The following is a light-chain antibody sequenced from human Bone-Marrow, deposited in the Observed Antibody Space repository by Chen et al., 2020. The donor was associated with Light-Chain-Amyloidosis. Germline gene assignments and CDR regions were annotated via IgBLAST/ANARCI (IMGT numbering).Light chain of an antibody. Sequence: DILMTLTPLSLSVTPGQPASISCKSSHSLLHSDGRTYLFWFLQKPGQPPQLLMYEVSTRFSGVPDKFTGSGSGTHFTLNISRVEAEDVGIYYCMQSIQLPRTFGQGTKVEIK. CDR2: EVS. CDR3: MQSIQLPRT. CDR1: HSLLHSDGRTY. J-gene: IGKJ1*01. V-gene: IGKV2D-29*01.